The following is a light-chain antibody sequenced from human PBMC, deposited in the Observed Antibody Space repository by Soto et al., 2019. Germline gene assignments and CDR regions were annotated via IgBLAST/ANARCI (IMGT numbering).Light chain of an antibody. CDR1: QNIGIY. CDR3: QQRYSTPLYT. Sequence: DIQMTQSQASLSASVGDRVTITCRASQNIGIYLHWYQHRPGKATNLLIYAASSLQSGVPSRFSGSGSGRDFTLTISGLQPEDFAAYYFQQRYSTPLYTFGQGTKLEIQ. V-gene: IGKV1-39*01. CDR2: AAS. J-gene: IGKJ2*01.